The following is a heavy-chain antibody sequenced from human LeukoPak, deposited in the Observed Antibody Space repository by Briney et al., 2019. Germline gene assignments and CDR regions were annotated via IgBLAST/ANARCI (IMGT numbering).Heavy chain of an antibody. D-gene: IGHD3-3*01. Sequence: GGSLRLSCAASGFTFSTYSMNWVRQAPGKGLEWVSYISSSGNTMYYADSVKGRFTISRDNAKNSLYLQMNSLRAEDTAVYYCARKYDFWRFDYWGQGTLVTVSS. J-gene: IGHJ4*02. CDR1: GFTFSTYS. CDR2: ISSSGNTM. V-gene: IGHV3-48*04. CDR3: ARKYDFWRFDY.